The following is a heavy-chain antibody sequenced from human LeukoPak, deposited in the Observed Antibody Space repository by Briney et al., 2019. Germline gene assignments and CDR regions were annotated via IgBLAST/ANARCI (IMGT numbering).Heavy chain of an antibody. J-gene: IGHJ4*02. V-gene: IGHV5-51*01. CDR2: IYPGDSNT. D-gene: IGHD1-26*01. CDR3: ARRISGYYIDY. CDR1: GYSFSNYW. Sequence: GESLKISCKGSGYSFSNYWIGWVRQMPGKGLEWMGIIYPGDSNTRYSPSFQGQVTISADKSISTAYLQWSSLKASDTAIYFCARRISGYYIDYWGQGTLVSVSS.